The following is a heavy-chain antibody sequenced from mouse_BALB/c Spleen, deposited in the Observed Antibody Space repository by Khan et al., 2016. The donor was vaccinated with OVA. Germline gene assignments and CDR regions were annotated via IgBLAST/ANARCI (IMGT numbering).Heavy chain of an antibody. CDR1: GYTFTNYR. J-gene: IGHJ1*01. D-gene: IGHD1-1*01. CDR2: INTYTGEP. Sequence: QIQLVQSGPELKKPGETVKISCKASGYTFTNYRMNWMKQAPGKGLKWMGWINTYTGEPTYGDDFKGRYAFSLETSASTAYLPLNTLKTEDMVTYFCAIESSYLYFDVWGAGTTFTVSS. V-gene: IGHV9-1*02. CDR3: AIESSYLYFDV.